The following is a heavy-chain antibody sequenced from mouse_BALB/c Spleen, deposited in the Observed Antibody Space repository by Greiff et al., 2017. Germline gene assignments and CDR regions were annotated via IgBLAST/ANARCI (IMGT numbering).Heavy chain of an antibody. D-gene: IGHD3-2*01. CDR2: IHYSGST. Sequence: EVKLQESGPDLVKPSQSLSLTCTVTGYSITSGYRWHWIRQFPGNKLEWMGYIHYSGSTNYNPSLKSRISITRDTSKNQFFLQLNSVTTEDTATYYYARAGDSSGYRFAYWGQGTLVTVSA. CDR3: ARAGDSSGYRFAY. V-gene: IGHV3-1*02. J-gene: IGHJ3*01. CDR1: GYSITSGYR.